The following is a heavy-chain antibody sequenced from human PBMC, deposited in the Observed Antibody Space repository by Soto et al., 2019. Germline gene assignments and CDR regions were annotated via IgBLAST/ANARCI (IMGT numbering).Heavy chain of an antibody. J-gene: IGHJ4*02. CDR3: AKVVVAATRHTDVDS. CDR2: IYYDGST. V-gene: IGHV4-39*01. D-gene: IGHD2-15*01. Sequence: SATLSLTCPVSGGSINSNKYYWAWIRPPPGKGLAWIASIYYDGSTYYNPSLKSRVTISIDTSKNQFSLRLRSVTAADTAIYYCAKVVVAATRHTDVDSWGQGTVGNVS. CDR1: GGSINSNKYY.